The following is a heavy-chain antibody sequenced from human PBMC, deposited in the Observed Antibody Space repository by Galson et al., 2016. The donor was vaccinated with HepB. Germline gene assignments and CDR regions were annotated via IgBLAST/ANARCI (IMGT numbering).Heavy chain of an antibody. D-gene: IGHD1-26*01. Sequence: ETLSLTCVVYGGSFSGYYWSWIRQPPGKGLEWIGEIHDSGSTNYNPSLKSRVTISGDTSKNQFSLKLSSVTAADTAVYYCARDRGGGLLGHTWLFDLWGQGALVTVSS. CDR1: GGSFSGYY. J-gene: IGHJ4*02. CDR3: ARDRGGGLLGHTWLFDL. CDR2: IHDSGST. V-gene: IGHV4-34*01.